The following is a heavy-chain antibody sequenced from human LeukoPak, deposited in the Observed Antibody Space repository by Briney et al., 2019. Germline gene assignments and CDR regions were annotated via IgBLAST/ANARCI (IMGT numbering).Heavy chain of an antibody. CDR1: GGSISSSSYY. CDR3: ARTARDVPAAAVGY. Sequence: SETLSLTCTVSGGSISSSSYYWGWIRQPPGKGLEWIGSIYYSGSTYYNPSIKSRVTISVDTSKNQFSLKLSSVTAADTAVYYCARTARDVPAAAVGYWGQGTLVTVAS. J-gene: IGHJ4*02. D-gene: IGHD2-2*01. V-gene: IGHV4-39*01. CDR2: IYYSGST.